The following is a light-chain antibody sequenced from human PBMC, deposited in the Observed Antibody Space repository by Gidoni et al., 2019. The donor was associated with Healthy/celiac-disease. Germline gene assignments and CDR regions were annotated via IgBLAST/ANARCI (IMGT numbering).Light chain of an antibody. Sequence: QSALTKPASVSGSPGQSSTISCTGTSSDVGGYNYVSWYPQHPGKAPKLMIYDVSNRPSGVSNRFSVSKSGNTASLTISGLQAEDEADYYCSSYTSSSTLWVFGGGTKLTVL. CDR1: SSDVGGYNY. V-gene: IGLV2-14*03. CDR2: DVS. CDR3: SSYTSSSTLWV. J-gene: IGLJ3*02.